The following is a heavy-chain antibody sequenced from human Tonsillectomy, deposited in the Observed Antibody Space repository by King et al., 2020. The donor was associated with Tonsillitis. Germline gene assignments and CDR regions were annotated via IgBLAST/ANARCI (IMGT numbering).Heavy chain of an antibody. V-gene: IGHV1-8*01. CDR1: GYTFTSYD. CDR3: ARGTSSSRGFRFDP. CDR2: MNPNSVNT. J-gene: IGHJ5*02. Sequence: VQLVQSGAEVKKPGASVKVSCKASGYTFTSYDINWVRQSTGQGLEWMGWMNPNSVNTGYAQKFQGRVTMTRNTSISTAYMELSSLRSEDTAVYYCARGTSSSRGFRFDPWGQGTLVTVSS. D-gene: IGHD6-6*01.